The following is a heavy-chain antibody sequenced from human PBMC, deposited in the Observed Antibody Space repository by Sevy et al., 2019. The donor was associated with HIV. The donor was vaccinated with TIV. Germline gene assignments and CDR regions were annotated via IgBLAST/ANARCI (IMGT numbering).Heavy chain of an antibody. CDR2: ISSSGSTI. V-gene: IGHV3-11*01. CDR3: ARSYYDILTPPQHGMDV. Sequence: GGSLRLSCAASGFTFSDYYMCWIRQAPGMGLEWVSYISSSGSTIYYADSVKGRFTISRDNAKNSLYLQMNSLRAEDTAVYYCARSYYDILTPPQHGMDVWGQWTTVTVSS. CDR1: GFTFSDYY. J-gene: IGHJ6*02. D-gene: IGHD3-9*01.